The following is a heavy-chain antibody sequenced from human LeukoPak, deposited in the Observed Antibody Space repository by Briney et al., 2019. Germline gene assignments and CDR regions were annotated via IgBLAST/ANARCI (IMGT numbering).Heavy chain of an antibody. Sequence: GASVKVSCKASGYTFTSYDINWVRQATGQGLEWMGWMNPNSGNTGYAQKFQGRVTMTRNTSISTAYMELSSLRSGDTAVYYCARARYCSGGSCYFWKNYYFDYWGQGTLVTVSS. CDR2: MNPNSGNT. CDR3: ARARYCSGGSCYFWKNYYFDY. D-gene: IGHD2-15*01. CDR1: GYTFTSYD. J-gene: IGHJ4*02. V-gene: IGHV1-8*01.